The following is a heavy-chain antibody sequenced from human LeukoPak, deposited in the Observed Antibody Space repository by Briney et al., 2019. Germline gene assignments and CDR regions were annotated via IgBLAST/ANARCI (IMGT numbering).Heavy chain of an antibody. D-gene: IGHD3-9*01. Sequence: ASVKVSCKASGYTFTSYGISWVRQAPGQGLEWMGWISAYNGNTNYAQKLQGRVTMTTDTSTSTAYMELRSLRSDDTAVYYCARGIQELRYFDWLSSDYYYYYMDVWGKGTTVAISS. V-gene: IGHV1-18*01. CDR1: GYTFTSYG. CDR3: ARGIQELRYFDWLSSDYYYYYMDV. CDR2: ISAYNGNT. J-gene: IGHJ6*03.